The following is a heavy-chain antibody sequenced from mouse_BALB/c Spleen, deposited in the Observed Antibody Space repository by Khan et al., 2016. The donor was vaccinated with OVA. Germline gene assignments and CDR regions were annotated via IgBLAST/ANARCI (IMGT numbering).Heavy chain of an antibody. J-gene: IGHJ3*01. V-gene: IGHV1-77*01. CDR2: IDPGSGST. D-gene: IGHD2-3*01. CDR3: ARGYDVSWFAY. Sequence: QVQLQQSGDDLVMPGASVKMSCKASGYTFTDYCINWIKQRPGQGLEWIGRIDPGSGSTSSNDMFKGKATLTVDTSSSTAYIQLSSLPSEDSAAFFCARGYDVSWFAYWGQGTLVTVSA. CDR1: GYTFTDYC.